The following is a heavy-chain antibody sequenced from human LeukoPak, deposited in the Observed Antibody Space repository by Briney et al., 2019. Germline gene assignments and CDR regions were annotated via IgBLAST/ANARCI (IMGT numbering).Heavy chain of an antibody. CDR2: IIPIFGTA. CDR3: GCAPREGGYYYYMDV. D-gene: IGHD1-26*01. CDR1: GCTFSSYA. J-gene: IGHJ6*03. Sequence: SVKVSCKASGCTFSSYAISWVRQAPGQGLEWMGGIIPIFGTANYAQKFQGRVTITADESTSTTYMELSSLRSEDTAVYYCGCAPREGGYYYYMDVWGKGTTVTISS. V-gene: IGHV1-69*13.